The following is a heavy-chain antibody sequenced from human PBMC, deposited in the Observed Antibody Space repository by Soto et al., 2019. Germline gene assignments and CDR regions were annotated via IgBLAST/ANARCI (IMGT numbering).Heavy chain of an antibody. Sequence: SETLSLTCTVSGGSISSYYWSWIRQPPGKGLEWIGYIYYSGSTNYNPSLKSRVTISVDTSKNQFSLKLSSVTAADTAVYYCAREGDSSGYFDYWRQRTLVTVSS. J-gene: IGHJ4*02. V-gene: IGHV4-59*01. CDR2: IYYSGST. D-gene: IGHD3-22*01. CDR1: GGSISSYY. CDR3: AREGDSSGYFDY.